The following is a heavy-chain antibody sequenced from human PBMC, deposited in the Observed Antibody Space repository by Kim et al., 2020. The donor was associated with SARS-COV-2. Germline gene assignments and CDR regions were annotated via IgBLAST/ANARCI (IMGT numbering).Heavy chain of an antibody. V-gene: IGHV4-34*01. CDR2: HNGTT. J-gene: IGHJ4*02. CDR3: AKEGQGY. Sequence: HNGTTNYNTTHKSRVTISVATSKNQFSLKLSSVTAADTAVYYCAKEGQGYWGQGTLVTVSS.